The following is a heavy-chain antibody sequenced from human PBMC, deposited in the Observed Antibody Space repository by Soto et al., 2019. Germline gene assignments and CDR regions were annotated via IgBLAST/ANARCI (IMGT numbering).Heavy chain of an antibody. J-gene: IGHJ4*02. D-gene: IGHD1-7*01. V-gene: IGHV4-39*01. CDR2: IYYSGST. Sequence: PSETLSLFCTVSGGSISSSTYYWGWLRQPPGKGLEWIGSIYYSGSTYYNPSLKSRVTISVDTSKNQFSLQLNSVTPEDTAVYYCARHNWNYDSVDYWGQGTPVTVSS. CDR1: GGSISSSTYY. CDR3: ARHNWNYDSVDY.